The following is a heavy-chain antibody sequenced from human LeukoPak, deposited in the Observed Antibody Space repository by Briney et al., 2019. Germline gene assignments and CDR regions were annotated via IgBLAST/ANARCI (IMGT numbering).Heavy chain of an antibody. CDR3: ARDVDTAMSDYMDV. CDR2: INHSGST. D-gene: IGHD5-18*01. J-gene: IGHJ6*03. CDR1: GGSFSGYY. V-gene: IGHV4-34*01. Sequence: PSETLSLTCAVYGGSFSGYYWSWIRQPPGKGLEWIGEINHSGSTNYNPSLKSRVTISVDTSKNQFSLKLSSVTAADTAVYYCARDVDTAMSDYMDVWGKGTTVTISS.